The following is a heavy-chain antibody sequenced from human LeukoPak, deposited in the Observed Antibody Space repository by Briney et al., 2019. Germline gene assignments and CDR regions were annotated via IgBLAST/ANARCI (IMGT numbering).Heavy chain of an antibody. V-gene: IGHV4-59*01. CDR2: IYYSGST. CDR1: GGSISSYY. Sequence: SETLSLTCTVSGGSISSYYWSWIRQPPGKGLEWIGYIYYSGSTNYNPSLKSRVTISVDTSKNQFSLKLSSVTAADTAVYYCARYGYSYGVPWFDPWGQGTLVTVSS. CDR3: ARYGYSYGVPWFDP. J-gene: IGHJ5*02. D-gene: IGHD5-18*01.